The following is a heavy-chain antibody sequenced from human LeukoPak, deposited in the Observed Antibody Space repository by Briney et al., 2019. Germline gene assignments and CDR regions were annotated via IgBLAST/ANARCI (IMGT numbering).Heavy chain of an antibody. CDR3: AKDQLLWFGELGSWFDP. CDR1: GFTLSSYA. V-gene: IGHV3-23*01. CDR2: VSGSGGST. Sequence: GGSLRLSCAASGFTLSSYAMSWVRQAPGKGLEWVSAVSGSGGSTYYADSVKGRFTISRDNSKNTLYLQMNSLRAEDTAVYYCAKDQLLWFGELGSWFDPWGQGTLVTVSS. D-gene: IGHD3-10*01. J-gene: IGHJ5*02.